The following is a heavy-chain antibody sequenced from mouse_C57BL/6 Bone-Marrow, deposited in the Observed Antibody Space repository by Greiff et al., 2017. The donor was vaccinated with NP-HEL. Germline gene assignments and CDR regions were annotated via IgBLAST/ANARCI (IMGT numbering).Heavy chain of an antibody. V-gene: IGHV5-6*01. J-gene: IGHJ4*01. CDR2: ISSGGSYT. CDR3: ARPGSCAMDY. CDR1: GFTFSSYG. D-gene: IGHD1-1*01. Sequence: EVKLMESGGDLVKPGGSLKLSCAASGFTFSSYGMSWVRQTPDKRLEWVATISSGGSYTYYPDSVKGRFTISRDNAKNTLYLQMSSLKSEDTAMYYCARPGSCAMDYWGQGTSVTVSS.